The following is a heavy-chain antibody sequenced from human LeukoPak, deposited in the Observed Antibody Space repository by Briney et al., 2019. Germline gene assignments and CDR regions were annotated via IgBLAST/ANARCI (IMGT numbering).Heavy chain of an antibody. D-gene: IGHD2-21*02. Sequence: SETLSLTCTVSGGFLSSSLYYWGWIRQPPGKGLEWIGRIYYTDLTYYSLSLQGRVAMSLDTSKNQFSLGLTSVTAADTAIYYWARWLRLADPSRGYFDYWGPGRLVTVSS. V-gene: IGHV4-39*07. CDR3: ARWLRLADPSRGYFDY. CDR2: IYYTDLT. J-gene: IGHJ4*02. CDR1: GGFLSSSLYY.